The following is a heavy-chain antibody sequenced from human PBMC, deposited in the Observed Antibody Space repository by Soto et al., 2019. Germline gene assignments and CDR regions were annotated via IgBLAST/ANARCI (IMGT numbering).Heavy chain of an antibody. D-gene: IGHD5-18*01. CDR1: GGSISSSSYY. V-gene: IGHV4-39*07. CDR2: IYYSGST. Sequence: SETLSLTCTVSGGSISSSSYYWGWIRQPPGKGLEWIGSIYYSGSTYYNPSLKSRVTISVDTSKNQFSLKLSSVTAADTAVYYCANVDTAMVDAFDIWGQGTMVTVSS. J-gene: IGHJ3*02. CDR3: ANVDTAMVDAFDI.